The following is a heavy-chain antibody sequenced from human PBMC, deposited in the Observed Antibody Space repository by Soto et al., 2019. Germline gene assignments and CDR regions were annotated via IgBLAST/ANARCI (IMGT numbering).Heavy chain of an antibody. CDR3: AHSLALYQLEVQALYWFHP. D-gene: IGHD2-2*01. CDR2: IYWDDDK. J-gene: IGHJ5*02. Sequence: QITLKESGPTLVKPTQTLTLTCTFSGFSLSTSGVGVGWIRQPPGKALEWLALIYWDDDKRYSPSLKSRLTITNDNSKSQLLLTMTDIDPVATATYSCAHSLALYQLEVQALYWFHPWGQGTLVTVSS. V-gene: IGHV2-5*02. CDR1: GFSLSTSGVG.